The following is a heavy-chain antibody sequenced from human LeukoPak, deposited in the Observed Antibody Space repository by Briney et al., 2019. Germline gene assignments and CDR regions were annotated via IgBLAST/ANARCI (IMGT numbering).Heavy chain of an antibody. J-gene: IGHJ4*02. CDR2: ISAYNGNT. Sequence: ASVTVSFTASGYTFTSYGISWVRQAPGQGLEWMGWISAYNGNTNYSQKLQGRGTMTRDTSISKAYLELRRLRSVDTAVYYWARVGFRETDYTNSVCYITPDHYFDYWGQGTLVTVSS. CDR1: GYTFTSYG. D-gene: IGHD2-8*01. V-gene: IGHV1-18*01. CDR3: ARVGFRETDYTNSVCYITPDHYFDY.